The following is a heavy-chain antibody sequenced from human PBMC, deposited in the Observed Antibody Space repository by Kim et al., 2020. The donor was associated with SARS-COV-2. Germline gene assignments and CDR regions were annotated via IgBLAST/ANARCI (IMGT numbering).Heavy chain of an antibody. D-gene: IGHD1-26*01. CDR1: GFSFRTSS. Sequence: GGSLRLSCAASGFSFRTSSMNWVRQAPGKGLVWVSRINSDGSSSIYADSVKGRFTISRDNAKNTVYLQMNSLRAEDTAVYYCASLCGTGNLDFWGQGTLVTVSS. CDR2: INSDGSSS. V-gene: IGHV3-74*01. CDR3: ASLCGTGNLDF. J-gene: IGHJ4*02.